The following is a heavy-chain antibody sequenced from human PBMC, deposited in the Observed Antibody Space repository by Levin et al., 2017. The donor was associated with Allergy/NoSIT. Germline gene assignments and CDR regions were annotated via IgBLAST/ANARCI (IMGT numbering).Heavy chain of an antibody. V-gene: IGHV3-20*04. D-gene: IGHD3/OR15-3a*01. CDR2: INWNGGST. CDR1: GFTFDDYG. J-gene: IGHJ3*02. Sequence: SGGSLRLSCAASGFTFDDYGMSWVRQAPGKGLEWVSGINWNGGSTGYADSVKGRFTISRDNAKNSLYLQMNSLRAEDTALYYCASLSPAWAGYYHDAFDIWGQGTMVTVSS. CDR3: ASLSPAWAGYYHDAFDI.